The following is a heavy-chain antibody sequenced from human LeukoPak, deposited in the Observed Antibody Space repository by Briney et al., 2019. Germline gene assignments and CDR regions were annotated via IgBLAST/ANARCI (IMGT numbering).Heavy chain of an antibody. V-gene: IGHV4-59*01. CDR1: GGSISSYY. CDR3: ARGGKYTGLLLDY. Sequence: SETLSLTCTVSGGSISSYYWSWIRQPPGKGLEWIGYLYYSGSTNYNPSLKSRVTISVDTSKNQFSLTLSSVTAADTAVYYCARGGKYTGLLLDYWGQGTLVTVSS. J-gene: IGHJ4*02. CDR2: LYYSGST. D-gene: IGHD2-2*02.